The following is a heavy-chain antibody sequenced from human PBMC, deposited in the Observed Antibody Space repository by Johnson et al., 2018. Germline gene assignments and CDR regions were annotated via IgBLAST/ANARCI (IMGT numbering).Heavy chain of an antibody. D-gene: IGHD5-24*01. CDR3: TRGRRDFQH. V-gene: IGHV3-49*03. CDR1: GFTFGDYA. J-gene: IGHJ1*01. CDR2: LRSKASGGTT. Sequence: EVQLLESGGGLVQPGRSLRLSCTASGFTFGDYAMSWFRQAPGKGLEWVGFLRSKASGGTTEYAASVKGRFTISRDDSKSIAYLPMNSLKTEDTAVYYCTRGRRDFQHWGQGTLVTVSS.